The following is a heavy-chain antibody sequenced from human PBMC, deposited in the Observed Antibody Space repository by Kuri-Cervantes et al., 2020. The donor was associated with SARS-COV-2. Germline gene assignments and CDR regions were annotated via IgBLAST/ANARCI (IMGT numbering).Heavy chain of an antibody. CDR3: TSPSPPSSDRPIAPSGDTPFDF. V-gene: IGHV1-69*13. D-gene: IGHD6-13*01. Sequence: PSVKVSCKASGYIFTDYYSHCVGQTPGQGLEWMGGIITLFGRGNYAQRFQDTVTITADESKNTVFMKLNNLRSEDTAMFYFTSPSPPSSDRPIAPSGDTPFDFWGQGTLVTVSS. CDR2: IITLFGRG. CDR1: GYIFTDYY. J-gene: IGHJ4*02.